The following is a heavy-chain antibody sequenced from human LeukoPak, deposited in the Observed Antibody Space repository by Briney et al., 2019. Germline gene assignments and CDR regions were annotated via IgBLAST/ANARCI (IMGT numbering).Heavy chain of an antibody. D-gene: IGHD3-10*01. Sequence: GGSLRLSCVASGFTFTNYWMNWVRQAPGKGLEWVASIKQDGSQKSYVDSVKGRFTISRDNAKNSLSLQMDSLRGEDTAVYYCARESMVSGMEERGGWFDPWGQGTLVTVSS. CDR2: IKQDGSQK. CDR1: GFTFTNYW. J-gene: IGHJ5*02. V-gene: IGHV3-7*01. CDR3: ARESMVSGMEERGGWFDP.